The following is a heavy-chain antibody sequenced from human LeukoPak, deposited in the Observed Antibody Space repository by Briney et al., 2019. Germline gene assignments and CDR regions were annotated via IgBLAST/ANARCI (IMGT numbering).Heavy chain of an antibody. D-gene: IGHD3-22*01. CDR1: GYTFTSYA. Sequence: ASVKVSCKASGYTFTSYAMHWVRQAPGQRLEWMGWINAGNGNTKYSQKLQGRVTMTTDTSTSTAYMELRSLRSDDTAVYYCARESVYYYDSSGPGWFDPWGQGTLVTVSS. CDR3: ARESVYYYDSSGPGWFDP. V-gene: IGHV1-3*01. J-gene: IGHJ5*02. CDR2: INAGNGNT.